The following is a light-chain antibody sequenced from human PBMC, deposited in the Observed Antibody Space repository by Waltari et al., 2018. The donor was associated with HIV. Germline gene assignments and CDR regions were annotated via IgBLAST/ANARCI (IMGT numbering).Light chain of an antibody. J-gene: IGKJ4*01. CDR3: QQYYTTPRT. V-gene: IGKV4-1*01. CDR1: RGVLSISNDRNY. CDR2: WAS. Sequence: DIVMTQSPDSLVVSLGERATINCTSSRGVLSISNDRNYLAWYQQKTGQHPSLLIYWASARESVVPARFSGSGSRTDFTLTINSLQAEDVAVYYCQQYYTTPRTFGGGTKVEIK.